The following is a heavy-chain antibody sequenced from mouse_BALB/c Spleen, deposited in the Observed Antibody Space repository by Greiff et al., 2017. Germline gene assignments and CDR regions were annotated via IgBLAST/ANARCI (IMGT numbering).Heavy chain of an antibody. Sequence: QVQLQQPGAELVKPGASVKMSCKASGYTFTSYWMHWVKQRPGQGLEWIGVIDPSDSYTSYNQKFKGKATLTVDTSSSTAYMQLSSLTSEDSAVYYCTRGYDFWGEGSLVTVSA. CDR1: GYTFTSYW. V-gene: IGHV1S127*01. J-gene: IGHJ3*01. CDR2: IDPSDSYT. CDR3: TRGYDF.